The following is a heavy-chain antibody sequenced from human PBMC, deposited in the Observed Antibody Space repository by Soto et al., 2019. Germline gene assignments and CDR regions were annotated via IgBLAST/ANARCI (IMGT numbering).Heavy chain of an antibody. V-gene: IGHV1-46*01. Sequence: GASVKVSCRASGYTFTSYYMHWVRQAPGQGLEWMAIINPSGGSTSYAQKFQGRVTMTRDTSTSTVYMELSSLRSEDTAVYYCARGDGGVVPATRCGAGDYFDYWGQGTLVTVSS. CDR3: ARGDGGVVPATRCGAGDYFDY. D-gene: IGHD2-2*01. CDR1: GYTFTSYY. J-gene: IGHJ4*02. CDR2: INPSGGST.